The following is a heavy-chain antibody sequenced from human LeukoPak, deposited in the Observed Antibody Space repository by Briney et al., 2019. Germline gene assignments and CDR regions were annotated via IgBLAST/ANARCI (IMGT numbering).Heavy chain of an antibody. CDR3: ARDRTPYSSSWAYYYYYMDV. D-gene: IGHD6-13*01. CDR2: INPNSGGT. CDR1: GYTLTSYA. Sequence: ASVKVSCKASGYTLTSYAMNWVRQAPGQGLEWMGWINPNSGGTNYAQKFQGRVTMTRDTSISTAYMELSRLRSDDTAVYYCARDRTPYSSSWAYYYYYMDVWGKGTTVTVSS. J-gene: IGHJ6*03. V-gene: IGHV1-2*02.